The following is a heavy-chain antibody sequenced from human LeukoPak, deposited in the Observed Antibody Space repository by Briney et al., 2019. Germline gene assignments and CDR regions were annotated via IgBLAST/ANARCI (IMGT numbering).Heavy chain of an antibody. CDR1: GFTFDDYG. CDR2: ISGSGGTT. J-gene: IGHJ4*02. D-gene: IGHD2-2*01. Sequence: QSGGSLRLSCAASGFTFDDYGMSWVRQAPGKGLEWVSGISGSGGTTRHADSVKGRFTISRDNSKNTLYLQMNSLRAEDTAVYYCAKDRGIVVVPTLFDYWGQGTLVTVSS. CDR3: AKDRGIVVVPTLFDY. V-gene: IGHV3-23*01.